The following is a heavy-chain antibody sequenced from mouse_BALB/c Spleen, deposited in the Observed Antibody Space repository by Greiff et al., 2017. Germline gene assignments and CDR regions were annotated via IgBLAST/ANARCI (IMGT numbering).Heavy chain of an antibody. Sequence: VQLKESGPSLVKPSQTLSLTCSVTGDSITSGYWNWIRKFPGNKLEYMGYISYSGSTYYNPSLKSRISITRDTSKNQYYLQLNTVTTEDTATYYCARSPDGYDYYFDYWGQGTTLTVSS. D-gene: IGHD2-2*01. J-gene: IGHJ2*01. CDR3: ARSPDGYDYYFDY. CDR1: GDSITSGY. CDR2: ISYSGST. V-gene: IGHV3-8*02.